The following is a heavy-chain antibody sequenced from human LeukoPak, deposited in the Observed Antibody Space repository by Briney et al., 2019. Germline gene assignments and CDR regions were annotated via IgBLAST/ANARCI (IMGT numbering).Heavy chain of an antibody. V-gene: IGHV1-69*13. D-gene: IGHD2/OR15-2a*01. Sequence: ASVKVSCKASGGTFSSYAISWVRQAPGQGLEWMGGIIPIFGTANYAQKFQGRVTITADESTSTAYMELSSLRSEDTAVYYCASPSALISTDYYYYYMDVWGKGTTVTVSS. CDR3: ASPSALISTDYYYYYMDV. CDR1: GGTFSSYA. J-gene: IGHJ6*03. CDR2: IIPIFGTA.